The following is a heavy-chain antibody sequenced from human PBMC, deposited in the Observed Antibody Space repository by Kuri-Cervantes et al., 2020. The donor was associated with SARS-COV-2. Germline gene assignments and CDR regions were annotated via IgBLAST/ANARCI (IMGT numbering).Heavy chain of an antibody. J-gene: IGHJ4*02. D-gene: IGHD7-27*01. CDR3: ARDWVELGKDY. Sequence: GESLKISCAASGFTFSSYSMNWVHQAPGKGLEWVSSISSSSSYIYYADSVKGRFTISRDNAKNSLYLQMNSLRAEDTAVYYCARDWVELGKDYWGQGTLVTVSS. CDR2: ISSSSSYI. CDR1: GFTFSSYS. V-gene: IGHV3-21*01.